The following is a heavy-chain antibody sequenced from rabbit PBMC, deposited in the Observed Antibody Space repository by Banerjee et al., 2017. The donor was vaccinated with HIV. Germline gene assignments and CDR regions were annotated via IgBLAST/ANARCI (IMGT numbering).Heavy chain of an antibody. CDR1: RFSFSSSYY. CDR2: IDTESSDNT. J-gene: IGHJ4*01. D-gene: IGHD6-1*01. Sequence: QHQLEESGGGLVQPEGSLTLTCKASRFSFSSSYYMCWVRQAPGKGLEWIACIDTESSDNTYYASWAKGRFTISKTSSTTVTLQMTSLTAADTATYFCVRDPYAGYGYGEYDLWGPGTLVTVS. V-gene: IGHV1S45*01. CDR3: VRDPYAGYGYGEYDL.